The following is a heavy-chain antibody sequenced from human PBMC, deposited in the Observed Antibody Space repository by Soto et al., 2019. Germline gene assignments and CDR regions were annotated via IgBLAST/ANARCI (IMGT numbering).Heavy chain of an antibody. V-gene: IGHV4-59*08. Sequence: QVQLQESGPGLVKPSETLSLTCTVSGGSISSYYWSWIRQPPGKGLVWIGYIYYSGSTNYNPSLKSRVTISVDTSKNQFSLKLNSKTAADTAVYYCARHNYGSGSTYFDYWGQGTLVTVSS. CDR1: GGSISSYY. J-gene: IGHJ4*02. CDR2: IYYSGST. D-gene: IGHD3-10*01. CDR3: ARHNYGSGSTYFDY.